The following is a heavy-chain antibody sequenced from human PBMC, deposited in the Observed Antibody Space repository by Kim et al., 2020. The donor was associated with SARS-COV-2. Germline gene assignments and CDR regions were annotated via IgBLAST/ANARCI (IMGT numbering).Heavy chain of an antibody. CDR1: GFTFSSYG. D-gene: IGHD6-13*01. CDR2: ISYDGSNK. Sequence: GGSLRLSCAASGFTFSSYGMHWVRQAPGKGLEWVAVISYDGSNKYYADSVKGRFTISRDNSKNTLYLQMNSLRAEDTAVYYCANNGPIAAAGTNYYYGM. V-gene: IGHV3-30*18. CDR3: ANNGPIAAAGTNYYYGM. J-gene: IGHJ6*01.